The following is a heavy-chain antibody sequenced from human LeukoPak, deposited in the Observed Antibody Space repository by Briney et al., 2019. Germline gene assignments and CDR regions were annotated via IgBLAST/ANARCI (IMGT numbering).Heavy chain of an antibody. Sequence: GESLKISCKGSGYSFTTYWIGWVRQTPGKGLEWMGIIYPDDSDTRYSPSFQGQVTISADKSISTASLQWSSLKASDTAMYYCARQGRGGYCSGGSCSRPLDSGGQGTLVPVS. CDR1: GYSFTTYW. CDR2: IYPDDSDT. D-gene: IGHD2-15*01. J-gene: IGHJ4*02. V-gene: IGHV5-51*01. CDR3: ARQGRGGYCSGGSCSRPLDS.